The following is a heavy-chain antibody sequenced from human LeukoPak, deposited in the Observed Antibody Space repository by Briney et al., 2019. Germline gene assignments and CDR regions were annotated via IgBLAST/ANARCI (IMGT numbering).Heavy chain of an antibody. CDR3: ARSPRYCSGGSCSRFDY. D-gene: IGHD2-15*01. CDR1: GGSISSYY. CDR2: IYYSGST. V-gene: IGHV4-59*12. Sequence: SETLSLTCTVSGGSISSYYWSWIRQPPGKGLEWIGYIYYSGSTNYNPSLKSRVTISVDTSKNQFSLKLSSVTAADTAVYYCARSPRYCSGGSCSRFDYWGQGTLVTVSS. J-gene: IGHJ4*02.